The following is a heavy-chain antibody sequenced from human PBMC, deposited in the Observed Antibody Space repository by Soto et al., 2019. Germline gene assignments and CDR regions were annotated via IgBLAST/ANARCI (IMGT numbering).Heavy chain of an antibody. J-gene: IGHJ4*02. CDR3: ARIGGYHGPLDS. Sequence: PSETLSLTWSVSGVSISSYFRSWIRQAPGGGLARSAYTYHRGSTNYSPSLKSRVAISLDTSENQFSLKVNSVTAADTAVYYCARIGGYHGPLDSWGQGTPVTVSS. D-gene: IGHD6-25*01. CDR2: TYHRGST. V-gene: IGHV4-59*01. CDR1: GVSISSYF.